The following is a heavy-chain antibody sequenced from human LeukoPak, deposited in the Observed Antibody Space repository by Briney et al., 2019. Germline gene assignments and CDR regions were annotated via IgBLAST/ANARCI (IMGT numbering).Heavy chain of an antibody. CDR2: IYYSGST. CDR1: GGSISSYY. D-gene: IGHD4-17*01. V-gene: IGHV4-59*01. CDR3: ARGGDDYGDYVPFDY. J-gene: IGHJ4*02. Sequence: SETLSLTCTVSGGSISSYYWSWVRQPPGKGLEWIGYIYYSGSTNYYPSLTSRVTISVDTSKNQFSLKLSSVTAADTAVYYCARGGDDYGDYVPFDYWGQGTLVTVSS.